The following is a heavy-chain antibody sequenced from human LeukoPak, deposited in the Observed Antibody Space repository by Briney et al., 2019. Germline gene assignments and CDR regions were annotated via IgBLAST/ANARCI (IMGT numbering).Heavy chain of an antibody. D-gene: IGHD3-10*01. Sequence: ASVKVSCKASGGTFSSYTISWVRQAPGQGLEWMGRIIPILGIANYAQKFQGRVTIIADKSTSTAYMELSSLRSEDTAVYYCARDYYYGSGSYNWFDPWGQGTLVTVSS. CDR1: GGTFSSYT. J-gene: IGHJ5*02. CDR2: IIPILGIA. V-gene: IGHV1-69*04. CDR3: ARDYYYGSGSYNWFDP.